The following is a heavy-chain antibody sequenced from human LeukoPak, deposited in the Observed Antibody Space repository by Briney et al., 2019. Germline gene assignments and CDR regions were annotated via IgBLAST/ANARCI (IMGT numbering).Heavy chain of an antibody. CDR2: IYYSGST. D-gene: IGHD6-13*01. J-gene: IGHJ1*01. V-gene: IGHV4-59*08. CDR3: AQARDSSWSAEYFQH. CDR1: GGSISSYY. Sequence: SETLSLTCTVSGGSISSYYWSWLRQPPGKGLEWIGYIYYSGSTNYNPSLKSRVTISVDTSKNQFSLKLSSVTAADTAVYYCAQARDSSWSAEYFQHWGQGTLVTVSS.